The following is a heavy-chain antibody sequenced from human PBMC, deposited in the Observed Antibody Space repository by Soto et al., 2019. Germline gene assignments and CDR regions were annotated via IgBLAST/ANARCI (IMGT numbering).Heavy chain of an antibody. Sequence: ASVKVSCKASGYTFTSYDINWVRQATGQGLEWMGWMNPNSGNTDYAQKFQGRVTMTRNTSISTAYMELSSLRSEDTAVYYCAADEVDKYDSSGYYYLDFWGQGTLVTVSS. CDR1: GYTFTSYD. CDR2: MNPNSGNT. V-gene: IGHV1-8*01. CDR3: AADEVDKYDSSGYYYLDF. D-gene: IGHD3-22*01. J-gene: IGHJ4*02.